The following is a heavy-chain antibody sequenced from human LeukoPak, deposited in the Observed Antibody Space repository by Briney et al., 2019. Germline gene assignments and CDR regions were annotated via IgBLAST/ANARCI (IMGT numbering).Heavy chain of an antibody. V-gene: IGHV3-23*01. CDR2: ISGSGGST. D-gene: IGHD3-3*01. CDR1: GFTFSSYA. CDR3: AKVPEKYDFWSGYYRGGEFDY. Sequence: PGRSLRLSRAASGFTFSSYAMSWVRQAPGKGLEWVSAISGSGGSTYYADSVKGRFTISRDNSKNTLYLQMNSLRAEDTAVYYCAKVPEKYDFWSGYYRGGEFDYWGQGTLVTVSS. J-gene: IGHJ4*02.